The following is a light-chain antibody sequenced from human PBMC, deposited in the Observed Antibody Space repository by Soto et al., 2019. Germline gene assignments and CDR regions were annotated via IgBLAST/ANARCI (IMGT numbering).Light chain of an antibody. J-gene: IGKJ5*01. CDR1: QGISSY. Sequence: AIQMTQSPSSFSASTGDRVTITFRASQGISSYLAWYQQKPGKAPKLLIYAASTLQSGVPSRFSGSGSGTDFTLTISCLQSEDFATYYCQQYYSYPITFGQGTRLEI. CDR3: QQYYSYPIT. V-gene: IGKV1-8*01. CDR2: AAS.